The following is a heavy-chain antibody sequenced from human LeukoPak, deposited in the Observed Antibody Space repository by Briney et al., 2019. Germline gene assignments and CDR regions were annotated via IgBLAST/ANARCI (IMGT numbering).Heavy chain of an antibody. CDR3: ARGGGGDGYNLKLIFDY. CDR2: INHSGST. D-gene: IGHD5-24*01. CDR1: GGSFSGYY. V-gene: IGHV4-34*01. J-gene: IGHJ4*02. Sequence: PSETLSLTCAVYGGSFSGYYWSWIRQPPGKGLEWIGEINHSGSTNYNPSLKSRVTISVDTSKNQFSLKLSSVTAADTAVYYCARGGGGDGYNLKLIFDYWGQGTLVTVSS.